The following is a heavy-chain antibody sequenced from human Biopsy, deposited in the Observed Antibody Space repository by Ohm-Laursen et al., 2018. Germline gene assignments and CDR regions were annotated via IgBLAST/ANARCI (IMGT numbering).Heavy chain of an antibody. CDR2: IIPIVGIT. Sequence: GASVKVSCKASGDTFSRSAFFWVRQAPGQGLVYLGRIIPIVGITNHAQTFQGRITLTADKSTFTVYMELSRLRSDDTAIYYCARGGSGSGYYGMDVWGQGATVIVSS. CDR1: GDTFSRSA. J-gene: IGHJ6*02. V-gene: IGHV1-69*04. CDR3: ARGGSGSGYYGMDV. D-gene: IGHD3-10*01.